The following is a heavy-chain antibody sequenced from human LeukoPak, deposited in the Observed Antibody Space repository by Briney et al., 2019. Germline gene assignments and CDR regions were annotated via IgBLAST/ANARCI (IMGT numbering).Heavy chain of an antibody. D-gene: IGHD3-3*01. V-gene: IGHV4-59*01. CDR2: IYYSGST. CDR1: GGSISSYY. CDR3: ARVHLGDFWSGFDY. Sequence: PSETLSLTCTVSGGSISSYYWSWIRQPPGKGLEWIGYIYYSGSTNYNPSLKGRVTISVDTSKNQFSLKLSSVTAADTAVYYCARVHLGDFWSGFDYWGQGTLVTVSS. J-gene: IGHJ4*02.